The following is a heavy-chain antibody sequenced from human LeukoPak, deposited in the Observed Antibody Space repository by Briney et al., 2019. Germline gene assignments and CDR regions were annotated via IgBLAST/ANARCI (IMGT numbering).Heavy chain of an antibody. D-gene: IGHD6-13*01. CDR3: ARGSSSGAQFDY. V-gene: IGHV3-21*01. J-gene: IGHJ4*02. CDR1: GFAFSSYS. CDR2: ISSSSSYI. Sequence: GGSLRLSCAASGFAFSSYSMNWVRQAPGKGLEWVSSISSSSSYIYYADSVKGRFTISRDNAKNSLYLQMNSLRAEDTAVYYCARGSSSGAQFDYWGQGTLVTVSS.